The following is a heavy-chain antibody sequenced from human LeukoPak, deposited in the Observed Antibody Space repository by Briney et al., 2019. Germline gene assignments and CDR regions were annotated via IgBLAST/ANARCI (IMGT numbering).Heavy chain of an antibody. D-gene: IGHD3-10*01. Sequence: PGGSLRLSCAASGFTFSTYVMGWVRQAPGKGLEYLSLITGSGDNTYYADSVKGRFTISRDNSKTTLYLQMNSLRVEDTALYYCAKGRYPGSGSYLNSTDYWGQGTLVTVSS. J-gene: IGHJ4*02. CDR1: GFTFSTYV. CDR3: AKGRYPGSGSYLNSTDY. CDR2: ITGSGDNT. V-gene: IGHV3-23*01.